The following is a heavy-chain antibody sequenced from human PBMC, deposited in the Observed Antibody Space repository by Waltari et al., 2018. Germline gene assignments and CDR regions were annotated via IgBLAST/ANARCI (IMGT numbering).Heavy chain of an antibody. D-gene: IGHD2-15*01. J-gene: IGHJ2*01. CDR1: GDTVDLYY. CDR3: VRGGGFRWFDV. V-gene: IGHV4-59*02. Sequence: QLQLQESGPGLVKSSETLSLTCTVTGDTVDLYYWSWVRQSSGKTIEWLGYISYSEGPQYNPAVQSRLTLSLDTSKNHFFLSLRAVTAADTGLYFCVRGGGFRWFDVWGHGTLVSVPS. CDR2: ISYSEGP.